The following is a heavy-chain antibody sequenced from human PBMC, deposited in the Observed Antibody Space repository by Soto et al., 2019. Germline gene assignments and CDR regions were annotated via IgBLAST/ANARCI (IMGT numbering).Heavy chain of an antibody. CDR1: GFAFSGYA. CDR2: ISGSGDIT. Sequence: EVQLLESGGGLVQPGGSLRLSCAASGFAFSGYAMTWVRQAPGQGLDWVSAISGSGDITYYADSVKGRFTISRDNSKNTLYQQLNSLRAEDTAIYYCAKDRDDIEMVDAFGIWGQGTMVTVSS. J-gene: IGHJ3*02. CDR3: AKDRDDIEMVDAFGI. V-gene: IGHV3-23*01. D-gene: IGHD3-9*01.